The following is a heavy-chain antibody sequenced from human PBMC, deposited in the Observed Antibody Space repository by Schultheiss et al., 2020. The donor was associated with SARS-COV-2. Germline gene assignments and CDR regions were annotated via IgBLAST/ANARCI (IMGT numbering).Heavy chain of an antibody. D-gene: IGHD3-3*01. Sequence: SETLSLTCTVSGGSISSYYWSWIRQPPGKGLEWIGYIYYSGSTNYNPSLKSRVTISVDTSKNQFSLKLSSVTAADTAVYYCARQGTYYDFWSGYIDYYYMDVWGKGTTVTVSS. CDR3: ARQGTYYDFWSGYIDYYYMDV. CDR1: GGSISSYY. V-gene: IGHV4-59*08. CDR2: IYYSGST. J-gene: IGHJ6*03.